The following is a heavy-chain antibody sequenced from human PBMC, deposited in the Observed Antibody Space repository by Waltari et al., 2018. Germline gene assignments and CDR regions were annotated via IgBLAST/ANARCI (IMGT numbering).Heavy chain of an antibody. CDR1: GFTFSRHW. V-gene: IGHV3-7*01. Sequence: EVPLVESGGGSVQPGGSLRLSCAASGFTFSRHWMSWVRQAPGKGLEWVANIRPDGNEKYYVDSVKGRLTISRDNAKNSLYLQMNSLRVEDTAVYFCARDPSYGAIDYWGQGTLVTVSS. D-gene: IGHD4-17*01. CDR3: ARDPSYGAIDY. CDR2: IRPDGNEK. J-gene: IGHJ4*02.